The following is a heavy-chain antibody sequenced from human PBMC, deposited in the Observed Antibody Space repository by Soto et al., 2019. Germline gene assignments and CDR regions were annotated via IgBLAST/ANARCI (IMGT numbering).Heavy chain of an antibody. Sequence: SCKASGYTFTGYYIHWVRQVPGQGLVWVSRINSDGSSIIYADSVKGRFTLSRDNAKNTVHLQMSSLRVEDTAVYYCAKDWYHTIGSWGQGIPVTVSS. CDR3: AKDWYHTIGS. CDR2: INSDGSSI. CDR1: GYTFTGYY. J-gene: IGHJ4*02. V-gene: IGHV3-74*01. D-gene: IGHD1-20*01.